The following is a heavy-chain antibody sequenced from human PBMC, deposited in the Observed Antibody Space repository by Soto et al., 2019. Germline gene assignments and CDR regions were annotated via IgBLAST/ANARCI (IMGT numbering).Heavy chain of an antibody. Sequence: SETLSLTCAVSSGSISSSNWLSWVRQPPGKGLEWIGEIYHSGSTNYNPSLKSRVTISVDKSKNQFSLKLSSVTAADTAVYYCASLLYSGSSYNWLDPRGQGTSVTVSS. CDR1: SGSISSSNW. CDR3: ASLLYSGSSYNWLDP. J-gene: IGHJ5*02. CDR2: IYHSGST. D-gene: IGHD6-6*01. V-gene: IGHV4-4*02.